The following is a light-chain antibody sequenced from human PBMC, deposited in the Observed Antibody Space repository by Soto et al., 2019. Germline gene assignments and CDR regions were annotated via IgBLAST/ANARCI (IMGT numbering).Light chain of an antibody. Sequence: EIVMTQSPATLAVSPVERATLSCTASQSINDNLAWYQQKPGQAPRLLMFRTSTRATGFPARFSGSGSGTDFTLTISSLEPEDFAVYYCQQRSSWSGITFGQGTRLEIK. V-gene: IGKV3-15*01. CDR2: RTS. J-gene: IGKJ5*01. CDR1: QSINDN. CDR3: QQRSSWSGIT.